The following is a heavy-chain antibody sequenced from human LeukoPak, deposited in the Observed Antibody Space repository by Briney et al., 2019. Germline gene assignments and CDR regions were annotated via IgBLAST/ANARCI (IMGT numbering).Heavy chain of an antibody. D-gene: IGHD6-19*01. CDR2: ISDSGSLT. J-gene: IGHJ4*02. Sequence: PGGSLRLSCAASGFTVSSKYMGWVRQAPGQGLEWVSVISDSGSLTYYADSVKGRFTISRDNSKNTLFLQMNSLRAEDTAVYYCAKDARRTNGWYFFDYWGQGTLVTVSS. CDR3: AKDARRTNGWYFFDY. CDR1: GFTVSSKY. V-gene: IGHV3-23*01.